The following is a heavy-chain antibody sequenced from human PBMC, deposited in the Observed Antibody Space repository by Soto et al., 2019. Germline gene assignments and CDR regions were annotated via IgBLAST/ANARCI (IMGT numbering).Heavy chain of an antibody. D-gene: IGHD6-25*01. CDR3: AREYGGSMDN. CDR2: MSFDGNEK. Sequence: QVQLVESGAGVVQPGRSLRLSCAASGFSFHNYGVHWVRQAPGKGLEWLAFMSFDGNEKYYVDSVRGRVDIFRDNSENTVYLQLNSLTIEDTSIYYCAREYGGSMDNWGQGTLVLVSS. V-gene: IGHV3-30*03. J-gene: IGHJ4*02. CDR1: GFSFHNYG.